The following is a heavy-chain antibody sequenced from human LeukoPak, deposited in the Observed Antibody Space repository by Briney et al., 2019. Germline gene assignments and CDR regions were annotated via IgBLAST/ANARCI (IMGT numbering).Heavy chain of an antibody. V-gene: IGHV1-24*01. D-gene: IGHD3-22*01. CDR1: GYTLTELS. J-gene: IGHJ4*02. CDR2: FDPEDGET. Sequence: ASVKVSCKVSGYTLTELSMHWVRQAPGKGLEWMGGFDPEDGETIYAQKFQGRVTITRDTSASTAYMELSSLRSEDTAVYYCARDGSGYLDRPKSPFDYWGQGTLVTVSS. CDR3: ARDGSGYLDRPKSPFDY.